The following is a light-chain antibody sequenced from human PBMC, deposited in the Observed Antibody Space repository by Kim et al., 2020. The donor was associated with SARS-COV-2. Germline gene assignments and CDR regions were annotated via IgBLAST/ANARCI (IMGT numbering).Light chain of an antibody. J-gene: IGKJ2*02. V-gene: IGKV3-20*01. CDR1: QSVSSSY. CDR3: QQYGTSLCT. Sequence: LCQWGRATHSCRASQSVSSSYLTWYQQKPGQDPRLLIYGASSRATGNPDRFSGSGSGTDLTLTISRLEPEDFAVYYCQQYGTSLCTFGQGTKLEI. CDR2: GAS.